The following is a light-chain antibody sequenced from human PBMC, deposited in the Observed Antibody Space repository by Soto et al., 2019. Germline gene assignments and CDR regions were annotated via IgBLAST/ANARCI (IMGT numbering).Light chain of an antibody. V-gene: IGLV2-14*01. CDR2: EVS. CDR3: SSFIDSNIPYV. J-gene: IGLJ1*01. Sequence: QSALTQPASVSGSPGQSITISCTGTSSDVGGYNYVSWYQQHPGKAPKLMIYEVSNRPSGVSNRFSGSKSGNTASLTISGLQAEDEADYYCSSFIDSNIPYVFGTGTKVTVL. CDR1: SSDVGGYNY.